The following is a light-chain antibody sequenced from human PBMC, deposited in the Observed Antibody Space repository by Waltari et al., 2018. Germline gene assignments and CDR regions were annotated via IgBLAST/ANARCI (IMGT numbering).Light chain of an antibody. V-gene: IGLV2-8*01. CDR1: GSCGS. J-gene: IGLJ1*01. Sequence: QSALTQPPSASGSPGQSLTIPRTGTGSCGSVPWYQQLPGKAPKLLIYEVSKRPSGVPDRFSGSKSGNTASLTVSGLQAEDEGDYYCSSDAVSNNFYDFGSGTKVTVL. CDR3: SSDAVSNNFYD. CDR2: EVS.